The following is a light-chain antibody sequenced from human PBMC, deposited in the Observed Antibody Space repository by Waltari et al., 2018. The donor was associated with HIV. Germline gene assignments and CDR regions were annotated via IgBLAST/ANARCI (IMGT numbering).Light chain of an antibody. Sequence: SYELTQPPSVSVSPGQTASITCSGDKLGDKYACWYQQNPGQSPVLVIYQDSKRPSGIPERFSGSNSGNTATLTISGTQAMDEADYYCQAWDSSTVVFGGGTKLTVL. CDR1: KLGDKY. V-gene: IGLV3-1*01. CDR3: QAWDSSTVV. J-gene: IGLJ2*01. CDR2: QDS.